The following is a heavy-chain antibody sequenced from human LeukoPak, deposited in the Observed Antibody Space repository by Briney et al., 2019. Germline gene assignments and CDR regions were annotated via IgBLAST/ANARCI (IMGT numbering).Heavy chain of an antibody. J-gene: IGHJ4*02. V-gene: IGHV3-49*03. CDR1: GFTFGDYA. CDR2: IRSKAYGGTT. Sequence: GALRLSCTASGFTFGDYAMSWFRQAPGKGLEWVGFIRSKAYGGTTEYAASVKGRFTISRDDSKSIAYLQMNSLKTEDTAVYYCTRDLGWELTYYFDYWGQGTLVTVSS. CDR3: TRDLGWELTYYFDY. D-gene: IGHD1-26*01.